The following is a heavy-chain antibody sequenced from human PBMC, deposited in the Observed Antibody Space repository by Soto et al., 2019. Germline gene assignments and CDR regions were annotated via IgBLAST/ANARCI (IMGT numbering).Heavy chain of an antibody. CDR2: ISSSSSYI. V-gene: IGHV3-21*01. D-gene: IGHD1-26*01. CDR1: GFTFSSYS. CDR3: ARDLQWELLYGVGYFDL. J-gene: IGHJ2*01. Sequence: EVQLVESGGGLVKPGGSLRLSCAASGFTFSSYSMNWVRQAPGKGLEWVSSISSSSSYIYYADSVKGRFTISRDNAKNSLYLQMNSLRAEDTAVYYCARDLQWELLYGVGYFDLWGRGTLVTVSS.